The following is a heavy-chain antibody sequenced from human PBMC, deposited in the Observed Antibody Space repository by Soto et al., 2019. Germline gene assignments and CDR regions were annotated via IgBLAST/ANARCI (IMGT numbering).Heavy chain of an antibody. CDR1: GGTFSSYA. CDR3: ARGLELGARLDY. J-gene: IGHJ4*02. D-gene: IGHD1-7*01. V-gene: IGHV1-69*01. Sequence: QVQLVQSGAEVKKPGSSVKVSCKASGGTFSSYAISWVRQAPGQGLEWMGGIIHIFGTANYAQKFQGRVTITEDESTITAYMELSSLRSEDTAVYYGARGLELGARLDYWGQGTLVTVSS. CDR2: IIHIFGTA.